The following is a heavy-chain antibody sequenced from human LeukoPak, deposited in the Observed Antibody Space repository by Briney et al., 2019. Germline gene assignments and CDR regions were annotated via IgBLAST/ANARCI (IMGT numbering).Heavy chain of an antibody. Sequence: SETLSLTCAVYGGSFSGYYWSWIRQPPGKGLEWIGEINHSGSTNYNPPLKSRVTISVDTSKNQFSLKLSSVTAADTAVYYCARSLRIAADRYLYYRYVWGKGTTVTVSS. J-gene: IGHJ6*03. CDR2: INHSGST. D-gene: IGHD6-13*01. V-gene: IGHV4-34*01. CDR3: ARSLRIAADRYLYYRYV. CDR1: GGSFSGYY.